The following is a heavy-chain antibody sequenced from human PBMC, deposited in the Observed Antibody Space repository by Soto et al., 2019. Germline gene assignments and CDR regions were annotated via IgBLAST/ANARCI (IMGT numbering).Heavy chain of an antibody. Sequence: SETLSLTCTVSGGSIGSYHWSWVRQPPGKGLEWIASVYYTGTTNYNPSLGSRVTISIDAPENQISLKLTSVTAADTAFYYCARDTVLTGMSDLWGQGTLVTVS. CDR3: ARDTVLTGMSDL. CDR1: GGSIGSYH. CDR2: VYYTGTT. D-gene: IGHD4-17*01. V-gene: IGHV4-59*01. J-gene: IGHJ5*02.